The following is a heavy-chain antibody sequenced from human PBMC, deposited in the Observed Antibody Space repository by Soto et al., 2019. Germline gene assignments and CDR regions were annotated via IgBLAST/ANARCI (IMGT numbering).Heavy chain of an antibody. CDR3: ARHRRGSGWPIDF. CDR1: GYSFTTYW. D-gene: IGHD6-19*01. V-gene: IGHV5-51*01. Sequence: PGESLKISCPGSGYSFTTYWIGWVRQMPGKGLEWMAIIFPGDSDTRYSPSFQGQVTISADESISTASLQWSSLKASDTAMYYCARHRRGSGWPIDFWGQGTLVTVSS. CDR2: IFPGDSDT. J-gene: IGHJ4*02.